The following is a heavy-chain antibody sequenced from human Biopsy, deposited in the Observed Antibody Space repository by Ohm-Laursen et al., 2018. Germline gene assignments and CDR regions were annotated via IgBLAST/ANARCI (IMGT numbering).Heavy chain of an antibody. J-gene: IGHJ4*02. CDR2: MNPNSGNT. CDR3: ARDFNYDGGGSFNFDC. D-gene: IGHD3-22*01. CDR1: GYTFTNYN. V-gene: IGHV1-8*01. Sequence: VAIVKISCKASGYTFTNYNVNWVRQATGQGLEWMGWMNPNSGNTGYAQKFQGRVTMSRNTSISTAYMELSSLTSVDTAVYYCARDFNYDGGGSFNFDCWGQGTLVTVSS.